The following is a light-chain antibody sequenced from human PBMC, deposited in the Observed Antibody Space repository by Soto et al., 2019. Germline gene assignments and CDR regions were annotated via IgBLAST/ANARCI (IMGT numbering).Light chain of an antibody. J-gene: IGLJ2*01. CDR3: GTWDRSLTAGV. CDR1: TSNIGSSY. V-gene: IGLV1-51*01. Sequence: QSVLTQPPSVSAAPGQKVTISCSGSTSNIGSSYVSWYQQFPGTAPKLLIYDNNKRPSEIPDRFSGSKSGTSATLDITGLQTGDEADCYCGTWDRSLTAGVFGGGTKVTVL. CDR2: DNN.